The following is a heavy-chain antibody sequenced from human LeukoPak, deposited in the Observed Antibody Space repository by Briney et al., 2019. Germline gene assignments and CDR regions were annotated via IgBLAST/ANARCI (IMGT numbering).Heavy chain of an antibody. CDR1: GVSISSYY. D-gene: IGHD6-13*01. J-gene: IGHJ6*03. V-gene: IGHV4-34*01. Sequence: SETLSLTCTVSGVSISSYYWGWIRQPPGKGLEWIGEINHSGSTNYNPSLKSRVTISVDTSKNQFSLKLSSVTAADTAVYYCARGRSAAAYYYYYYMDVWGKGTTVTVSS. CDR2: INHSGST. CDR3: ARGRSAAAYYYYYYMDV.